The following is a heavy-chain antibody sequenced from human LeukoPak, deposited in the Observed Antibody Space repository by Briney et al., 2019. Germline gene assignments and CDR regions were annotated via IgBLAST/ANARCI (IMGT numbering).Heavy chain of an antibody. Sequence: PSETLSLTCTVSGYSISSGYYWGWIRQPPGKGLEWIGSIYHSGSTYYNPSLKSRVTISVDTSKNQFSLKLSSVTAADTAVYYCARVPYYYDSSGYYQYNWFDPWGQGTLVTVSS. J-gene: IGHJ5*02. D-gene: IGHD3-22*01. CDR1: GYSISSGYY. CDR3: ARVPYYYDSSGYYQYNWFDP. V-gene: IGHV4-38-2*02. CDR2: IYHSGST.